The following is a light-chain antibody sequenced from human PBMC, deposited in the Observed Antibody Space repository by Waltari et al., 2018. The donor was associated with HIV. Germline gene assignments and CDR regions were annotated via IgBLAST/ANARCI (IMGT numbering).Light chain of an antibody. CDR2: EVS. V-gene: IGLV2-14*01. J-gene: IGLJ3*02. CDR1: SSDIGGYKY. CDR3: SSYTTSSTWV. Sequence: QSALTQPASVSGSPGQSITISCTGTSSDIGGYKYVSWYQQQPGKAPKLMISEVSNRPSGVSTRFSVSKSGNTASLTISGLQAEDEADYYCSSYTTSSTWVFGGGTKLTVL.